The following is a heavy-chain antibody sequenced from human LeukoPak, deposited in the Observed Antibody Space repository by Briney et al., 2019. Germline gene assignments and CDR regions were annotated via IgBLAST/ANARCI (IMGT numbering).Heavy chain of an antibody. D-gene: IGHD2-15*01. CDR1: GFTFSSYS. Sequence: PGGSLRLSCAASGFTFSSYSMNWVRQAPGKGLEWVSSISSSSYIYYADSVKGRFTISRDNAKNSLYLQMNSLRAEDTAVYYCAREPGIDDAFDIWGQGTMVTVSS. CDR2: ISSSSYI. CDR3: AREPGIDDAFDI. J-gene: IGHJ3*02. V-gene: IGHV3-21*01.